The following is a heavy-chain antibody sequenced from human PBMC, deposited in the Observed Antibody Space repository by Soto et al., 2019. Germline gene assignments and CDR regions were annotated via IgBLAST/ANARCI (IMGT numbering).Heavy chain of an antibody. D-gene: IGHD3-22*01. CDR2: ISYDGSNK. Sequence: GGSLRLSCAASGFTFSSYAMHWVRQAPCKGLEWVAVISYDGSNKYYADSVKGRFTISRDNSKNTLYLQMNSLRAEDTAVYYCARPNYYDSSGYYYYFDYWGQGTLVTVST. CDR3: ARPNYYDSSGYYYYFDY. V-gene: IGHV3-30-3*01. CDR1: GFTFSSYA. J-gene: IGHJ4*02.